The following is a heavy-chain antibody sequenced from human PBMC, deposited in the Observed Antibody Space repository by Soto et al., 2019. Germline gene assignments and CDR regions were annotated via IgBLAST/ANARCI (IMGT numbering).Heavy chain of an antibody. J-gene: IGHJ5*02. Sequence: ASVKVSCKASGGTFSSYAISWVRQAPGQGLEWMGGIIPILGIANYAQKFQGRVTITADKSTSTAYMELSSLRSEDTAVYYCARKYPLSNYNWFDPWGQGTLVTVSS. D-gene: IGHD4-4*01. CDR2: IIPILGIA. CDR3: ARKYPLSNYNWFDP. V-gene: IGHV1-69*10. CDR1: GGTFSSYA.